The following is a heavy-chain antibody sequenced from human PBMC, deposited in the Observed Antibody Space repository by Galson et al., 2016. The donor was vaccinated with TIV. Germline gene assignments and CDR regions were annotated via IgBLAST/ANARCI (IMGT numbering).Heavy chain of an antibody. Sequence: SLRLSCAASGFTFSSYGLHWVRQAPGKGLEWVAVVWYEETNKFYADSVNGRFTISRDNSKNTVYLQMNSLRAEDPAVYYCARDRMWEEVLGAFNIWGQGTMVTVSS. D-gene: IGHD1-26*01. CDR2: VWYEETNK. V-gene: IGHV3-33*01. CDR1: GFTFSSYG. CDR3: ARDRMWEEVLGAFNI. J-gene: IGHJ3*02.